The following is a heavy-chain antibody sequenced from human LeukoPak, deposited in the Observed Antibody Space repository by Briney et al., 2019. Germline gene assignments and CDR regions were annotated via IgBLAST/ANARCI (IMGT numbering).Heavy chain of an antibody. D-gene: IGHD5-18*01. Sequence: SGPTLVNPTQTLTLTCTLSGISVSASGVGVGWIRQPPGKALEWLALIYWDDDERYSPSLKSRLTISRDTSKNQVILTMTNVDPVDTATYYCAHARGYSYGYHSYRYFDYWGQGTLVTVSS. V-gene: IGHV2-5*02. J-gene: IGHJ4*02. CDR1: GISVSASGVG. CDR3: AHARGYSYGYHSYRYFDY. CDR2: IYWDDDE.